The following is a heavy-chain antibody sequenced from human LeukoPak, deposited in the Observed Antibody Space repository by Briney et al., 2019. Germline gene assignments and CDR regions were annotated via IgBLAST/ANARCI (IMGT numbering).Heavy chain of an antibody. J-gene: IGHJ4*02. Sequence: PSQTLSLTCTVSGGSISNYYWSWIRQPPGKGLEWVGYIYYSGSTNYNPSLKSRVTISVDTSKNQFSLKLSSVTAADTAVYYCARVAHCSSTACYQGIFDYWGQGTLVTVSS. CDR1: GGSISNYY. D-gene: IGHD2-2*01. CDR2: IYYSGST. V-gene: IGHV4-59*01. CDR3: ARVAHCSSTACYQGIFDY.